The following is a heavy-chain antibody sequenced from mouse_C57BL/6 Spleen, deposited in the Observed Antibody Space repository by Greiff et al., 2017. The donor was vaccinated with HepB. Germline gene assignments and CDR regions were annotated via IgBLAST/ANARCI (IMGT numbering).Heavy chain of an antibody. J-gene: IGHJ1*03. Sequence: EVKLLESGPELVKPGASVKMSCKASGYTFTDYNMHWVKQSHGKSLEWIGYINPNNGGTSYNQKFKGKATLTVNKSSSTAYMELRSLTSEDSAVYYCARGGSSYVSYWYFDVWGTGTTVTVSS. V-gene: IGHV1-22*01. CDR2: INPNNGGT. CDR1: GYTFTDYN. D-gene: IGHD1-1*01. CDR3: ARGGSSYVSYWYFDV.